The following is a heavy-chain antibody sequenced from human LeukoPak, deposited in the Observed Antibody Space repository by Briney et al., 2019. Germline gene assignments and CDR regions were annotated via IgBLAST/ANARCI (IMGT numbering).Heavy chain of an antibody. D-gene: IGHD6-6*01. V-gene: IGHV1-8*01. CDR3: ARLAARPFWRASYYYGMDV. CDR2: MNPNSGNT. Sequence: ASVKVSCKASGYTFTSYDINWVRQAPGQGLEWMGWMNPNSGNTGYAQKFQGRVTMTRNTSISTVYMELSSLRSEDTAVYYCARLAARPFWRASYYYGMDVWGQGTTVTVSS. CDR1: GYTFTSYD. J-gene: IGHJ6*02.